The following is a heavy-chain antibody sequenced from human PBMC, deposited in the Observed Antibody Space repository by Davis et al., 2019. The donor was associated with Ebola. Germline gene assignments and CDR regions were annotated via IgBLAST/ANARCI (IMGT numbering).Heavy chain of an antibody. CDR2: TYYNSKWYN. CDR3: ARGWLRTGFDY. CDR1: GDSVPGNIPA. V-gene: IGHV6-1*01. Sequence: HSQTPSLTRAISGDSVPGNIPAWNWIRQSPSRGLEWLGRTYYNSKWYNDYAVSVKSRITINPDTSKNQFSLHLNSVTPGDTAVYYCARGWLRTGFDYWGQGTLVTVSS. J-gene: IGHJ4*02. D-gene: IGHD3/OR15-3a*01.